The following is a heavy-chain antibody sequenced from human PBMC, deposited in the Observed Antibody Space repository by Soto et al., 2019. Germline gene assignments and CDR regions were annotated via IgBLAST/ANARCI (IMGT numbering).Heavy chain of an antibody. CDR2: INHSGST. CDR1: GGSFSGYY. J-gene: IGHJ4*02. Sequence: SETLSLTCAVYGGSFSGYYWSWIRQPPGKGLEWIGEINHSGSTSYNPSLKSRVTISVDTSKNQFSLKLSSVTAADTAVYYCARRDSSGYYYGGYYFDYWGQGTLVTVSS. CDR3: ARRDSSGYYYGGYYFDY. D-gene: IGHD3-22*01. V-gene: IGHV4-34*01.